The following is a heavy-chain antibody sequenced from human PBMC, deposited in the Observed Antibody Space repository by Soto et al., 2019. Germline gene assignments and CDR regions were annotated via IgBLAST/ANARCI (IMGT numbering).Heavy chain of an antibody. D-gene: IGHD6-19*01. CDR2: ISHSGIA. CDR3: ARRRGYSSGWTYFDY. J-gene: IGHJ4*02. V-gene: IGHV4-30-2*01. CDR1: GGSISSGAYS. Sequence: PSETLSLTCAVSGGSISSGAYSWSWIRQPPGKGLEWIGFISHSGIADYNPSLKSRVTISVDTSKNQFSLKLSSVTAADTAVYYCARRRGYSSGWTYFDYWGQGTLVTVSS.